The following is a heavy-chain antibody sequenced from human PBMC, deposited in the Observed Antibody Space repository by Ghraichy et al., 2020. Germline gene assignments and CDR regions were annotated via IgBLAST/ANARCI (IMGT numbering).Heavy chain of an antibody. CDR2: INSDGSSI. J-gene: IGHJ6*02. CDR1: GFTFSTYW. CDR3: ARGDLLRYFDWTEYYGMDV. Sequence: GGSLRLSCAASGFTFSTYWMHWVRQAPGKGLVWVSRINSDGSSITYADSVKGRFTISRDNAKNTLYLQMNSLRAEDTAVYYCARGDLLRYFDWTEYYGMDVWGQGTTVTVSS. V-gene: IGHV3-74*01. D-gene: IGHD3-9*01.